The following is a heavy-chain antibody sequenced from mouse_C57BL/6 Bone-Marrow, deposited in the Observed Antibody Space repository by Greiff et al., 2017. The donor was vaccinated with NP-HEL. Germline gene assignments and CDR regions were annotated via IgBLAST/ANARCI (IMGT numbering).Heavy chain of an antibody. CDR1: GYTFTSYW. V-gene: IGHV1-64*01. D-gene: IGHD2-4*01. J-gene: IGHJ1*03. CDR2: LHPNSGST. CDR3: ASPLYYDYDDWYFDV. Sequence: QVQLQQSGAELVKPGASVQLSCKASGYTFTSYWMHWVKQRPGQGLEWIGMLHPNSGSTNYNETFKSKATLTVDKSSSTAYMQLSSLTSEDSAVYYCASPLYYDYDDWYFDVWGTGTTVTVSS.